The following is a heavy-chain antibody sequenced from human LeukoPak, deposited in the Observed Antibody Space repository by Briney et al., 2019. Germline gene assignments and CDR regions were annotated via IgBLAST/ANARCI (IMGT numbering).Heavy chain of an antibody. D-gene: IGHD3-10*01. Sequence: GGSLRLSCAASGFTFSSYAMSWVRQAPGKGLERVSHISGSGDTTYYADSVKGRFTISRDNSKNTLYLQMNSLRADDTAVYYCAKDMEGSVADYFDYWGQGTLVTVSS. CDR1: GFTFSSYA. CDR2: ISGSGDTT. J-gene: IGHJ4*02. V-gene: IGHV3-23*01. CDR3: AKDMEGSVADYFDY.